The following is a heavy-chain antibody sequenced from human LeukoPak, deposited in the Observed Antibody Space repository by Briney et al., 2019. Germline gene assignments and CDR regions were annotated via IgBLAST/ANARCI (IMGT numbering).Heavy chain of an antibody. CDR2: IYNGGGT. J-gene: IGHJ4*02. CDR1: GFTVSSNY. Sequence: GGSLRLSCAASGFTVSSNYMSWVRQAPGKGLEWVSVIYNGGGTYYADSVKGRFTISRDNSKNTLYLQMNSLRAEDTAVYYCARDVRYCSGGSCSSWGPGTLVTVSS. D-gene: IGHD2-15*01. CDR3: ARDVRYCSGGSCSS. V-gene: IGHV3-53*01.